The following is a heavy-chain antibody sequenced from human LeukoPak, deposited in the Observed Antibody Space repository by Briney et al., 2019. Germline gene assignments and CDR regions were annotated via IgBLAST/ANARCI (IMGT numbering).Heavy chain of an antibody. D-gene: IGHD1/OR15-1a*01. CDR2: INTDGSST. V-gene: IGHV3-74*01. CDR3: ATETTGDFDY. Sequence: GGSLRLSCAASGFTFSSYWMHWVRQAPGKGLVWVSRINTDGSSTSYADSVKGRFTISRDNAKNSLYLQMNSLRAEDSALYYCATETTGDFDYWGLGTLVTVSS. CDR1: GFTFSSYW. J-gene: IGHJ4*02.